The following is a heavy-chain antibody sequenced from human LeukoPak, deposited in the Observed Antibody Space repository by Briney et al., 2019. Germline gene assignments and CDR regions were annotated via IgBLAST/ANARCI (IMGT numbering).Heavy chain of an antibody. D-gene: IGHD5-18*01. CDR3: AREKAMGSFDY. CDR2: INPNRGGT. Sequence: ASVKDSCKASGYTFTGYYMHWVRQAPGQGLEWVGWINPNRGGTNYAQKFQGRVTMTRDTSLSTAYMELSRLRTDDTAVYYCAREKAMGSFDYWGQGTLVTVSS. J-gene: IGHJ4*02. V-gene: IGHV1-2*02. CDR1: GYTFTGYY.